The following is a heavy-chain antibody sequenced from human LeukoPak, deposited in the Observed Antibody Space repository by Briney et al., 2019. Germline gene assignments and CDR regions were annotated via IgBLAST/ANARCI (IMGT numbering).Heavy chain of an antibody. Sequence: SETLSLTCTVSGGSISSSSYYWGWIRQPPGRGLEWIGNIYFSGTTFYNPSLKSRVTISVDTSKNQFSLKLSSVTAADTAVYYCARVPWEGGSSPSNFDYWGQGTLVTVSS. D-gene: IGHD1-26*01. J-gene: IGHJ4*02. CDR3: ARVPWEGGSSPSNFDY. CDR1: GGSISSSSYY. CDR2: IYFSGTT. V-gene: IGHV4-39*01.